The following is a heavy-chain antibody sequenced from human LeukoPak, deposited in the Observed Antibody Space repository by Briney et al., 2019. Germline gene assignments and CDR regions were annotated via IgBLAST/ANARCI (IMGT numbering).Heavy chain of an antibody. Sequence: SETLSLTCAVYGGSFSGYYWSWIRQPPGKGLEWIGEINHSGSTNYNPSLKSRVTISVDTSKDQFSLTLSSVTAADTAVYYCARAGLNGDVDYWGQGTLVTVSS. CDR1: GGSFSGYY. CDR2: INHSGST. CDR3: ARAGLNGDVDY. V-gene: IGHV4-34*01. J-gene: IGHJ4*02. D-gene: IGHD4-17*01.